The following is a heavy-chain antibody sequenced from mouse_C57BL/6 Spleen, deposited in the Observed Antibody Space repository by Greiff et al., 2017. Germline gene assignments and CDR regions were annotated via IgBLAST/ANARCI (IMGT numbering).Heavy chain of an antibody. CDR2: IYPGDGDT. J-gene: IGHJ4*01. D-gene: IGHD1-2*01. Sequence: QVQLKQSGAELVKPGASVKISCKASGYAFSSYWMNWVKQRPGKGLEWIGQIYPGDGDTNYNGKFKGKATLTADKSSSTAYMQLSSLTSEDSAVYFCARQSGFITTGDYWGQGTSVTVSS. CDR1: GYAFSSYW. CDR3: ARQSGFITTGDY. V-gene: IGHV1-80*01.